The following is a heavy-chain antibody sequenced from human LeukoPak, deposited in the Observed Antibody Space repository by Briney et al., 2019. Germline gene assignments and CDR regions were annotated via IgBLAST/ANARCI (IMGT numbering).Heavy chain of an antibody. Sequence: SETLSLTCAVYGGSFSGYYWSWIRRPPGKGLERIGEINHRGSTNYNPSLKSRVTISVDTSKNHFSLKLNSVTAADTAVYYCARPHSTFSAQDAAYFFAYWGQGTLVTVSS. CDR2: INHRGST. J-gene: IGHJ4*02. CDR1: GGSFSGYY. D-gene: IGHD2-15*01. CDR3: ARPHSTFSAQDAAYFFAY. V-gene: IGHV4-34*01.